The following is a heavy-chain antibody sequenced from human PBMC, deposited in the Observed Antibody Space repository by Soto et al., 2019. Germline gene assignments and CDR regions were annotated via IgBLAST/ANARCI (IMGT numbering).Heavy chain of an antibody. Sequence: SETLSLTCAVYGGSFSGYYWSWIRQPPGKGLEWIGEINHSGSTNYNPPLRSRVTISVDTSKNQFSLKLSSVTAADTAVYYCARGGGYDFWSGYYTGPKYYYYYYMDVWGKGTTVTVSS. CDR3: ARGGGYDFWSGYYTGPKYYYYYYMDV. D-gene: IGHD3-3*01. J-gene: IGHJ6*03. V-gene: IGHV4-34*01. CDR2: INHSGST. CDR1: GGSFSGYY.